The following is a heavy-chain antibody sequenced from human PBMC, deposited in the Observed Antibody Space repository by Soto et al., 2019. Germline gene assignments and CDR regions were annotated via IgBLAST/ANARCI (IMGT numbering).Heavy chain of an antibody. Sequence: EVQLLESGGGLVQPGGSLRLSCAASGFTFSSYAMSWVHQAPGKGLEWVSAISGSGGSTYYADSVKGRFTISRDNSKNTLYLQMNSLRAEDTAVYYCATSLDIAARPSYWGQGTLVTVSS. CDR3: ATSLDIAARPSY. D-gene: IGHD6-6*01. V-gene: IGHV3-23*01. CDR1: GFTFSSYA. CDR2: ISGSGGST. J-gene: IGHJ4*02.